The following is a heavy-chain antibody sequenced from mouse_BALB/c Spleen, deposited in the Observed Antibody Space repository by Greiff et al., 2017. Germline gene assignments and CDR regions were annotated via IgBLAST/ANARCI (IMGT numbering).Heavy chain of an antibody. J-gene: IGHJ3*01. D-gene: IGHD2-1*01. CDR3: VHYGNYVEFAY. Sequence: GGGLVQPKGSLKLSCAASGFTFNTNAMNWVRQAPGKGLEWVARIRSKSNNYATYYADSVKDRFTISRDDSQSMLYLQMNNLKTEDTAMYYCVHYGNYVEFAYWGQGTLVTVSA. V-gene: IGHV10S3*01. CDR1: GFTFNTNA. CDR2: IRSKSNNYAT.